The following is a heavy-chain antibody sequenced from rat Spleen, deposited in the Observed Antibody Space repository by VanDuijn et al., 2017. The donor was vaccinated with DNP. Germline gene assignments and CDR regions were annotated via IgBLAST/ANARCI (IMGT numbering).Heavy chain of an antibody. D-gene: IGHD1-3*01. Sequence: EVQLVESGGGLVQPGRSLKLSCAASGFTFSTYGMAWVRQSPKKGLEWVATITASSGTTYYRDSVKGRFTISRDNAKSTLYLQMESLRSEDTATYYCARPSNYGTYGPMDAWGQGTSVTVSS. J-gene: IGHJ4*01. CDR1: GFTFSTYG. CDR3: ARPSNYGTYGPMDA. CDR2: ITASSGTT. V-gene: IGHV5S13*01.